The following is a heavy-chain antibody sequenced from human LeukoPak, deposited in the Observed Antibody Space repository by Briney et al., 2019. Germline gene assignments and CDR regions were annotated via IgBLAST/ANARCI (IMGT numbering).Heavy chain of an antibody. D-gene: IGHD3-16*02. CDR1: GYTFTGYY. CDR3: ARGTSLLRLGELSLGDY. V-gene: IGHV1-46*01. CDR2: INSSGGTT. J-gene: IGHJ4*02. Sequence: ASVKVSCKASGYTFTGYYMHWVRQAPGQGLEWMGIINSSGGTTSYAQKLQGRVTMTTDTSTSTAYMELRSLRSDDTAVYYCARGTSLLRLGELSLGDYWGQGTLVTVSS.